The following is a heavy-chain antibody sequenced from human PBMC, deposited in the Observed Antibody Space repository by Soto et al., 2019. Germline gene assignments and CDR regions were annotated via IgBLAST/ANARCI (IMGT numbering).Heavy chain of an antibody. CDR2: IYHSGST. Sequence: QLQLQESGSGLVKLSQPLSLTCAVSGGSISRGGSSWSWIRQPPGKGLEWIGYIYHSGSTYYNPSLKSRVTISVDRSKNQFSLKLSSVTAADTAVYYCARGQVVAAQHWGQGTLVTVSS. CDR1: GGSISRGGSS. V-gene: IGHV4-30-2*01. CDR3: ARGQVVAAQH. J-gene: IGHJ4*02. D-gene: IGHD2-15*01.